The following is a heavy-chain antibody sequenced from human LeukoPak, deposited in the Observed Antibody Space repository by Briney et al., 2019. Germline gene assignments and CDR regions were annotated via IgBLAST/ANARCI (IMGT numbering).Heavy chain of an antibody. CDR2: IYTSGST. V-gene: IGHV4-4*07. CDR1: GGSISSYY. J-gene: IGHJ6*02. D-gene: IGHD5-18*01. Sequence: SETLSLTCTVSGGSISSYYWSWIRQPAGKGLEWIGRIYTSGSTNYNPSLKSRVTMSVDTSKNQFSLKLSSVTAADTAVYYCARGPPGTAMAVYYYYGMDVWGQGTTVTVSS. CDR3: ARGPPGTAMAVYYYYGMDV.